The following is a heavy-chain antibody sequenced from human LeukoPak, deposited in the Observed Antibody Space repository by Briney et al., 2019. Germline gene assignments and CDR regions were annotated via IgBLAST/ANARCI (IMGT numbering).Heavy chain of an antibody. J-gene: IGHJ4*02. V-gene: IGHV3-23*01. Sequence: PGGSLRLSCAASGFTFTTYAMNWVRQAPGKGLEWVSGLSGDGGYKYYADSAKGRFTISRDDSKNTLHLQMSSLRAEDTAIYYCTRDPSGSGPDFDFWGQGTLVIASS. CDR2: LSGDGGYK. CDR3: TRDPSGSGPDFDF. D-gene: IGHD3-10*01. CDR1: GFTFTTYA.